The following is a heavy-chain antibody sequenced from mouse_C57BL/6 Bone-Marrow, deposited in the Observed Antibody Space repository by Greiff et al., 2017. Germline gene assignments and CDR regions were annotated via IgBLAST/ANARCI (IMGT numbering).Heavy chain of an antibody. CDR1: GFTFSDYY. D-gene: IGHD2-5*01. CDR2: ISNGGGST. V-gene: IGHV5-12*01. CDR3: ARYSNYVLYYAMDY. J-gene: IGHJ4*01. Sequence: DVHLVESGGGLVQPGGSLKLSCAASGFTFSDYYMYWVRQTPEKRLEWVAYISNGGGSTYYPDTVKGRFTISRDNAKNTLYLQMSRLKSEDTAMYYCARYSNYVLYYAMDYWGQGTSVTVSS.